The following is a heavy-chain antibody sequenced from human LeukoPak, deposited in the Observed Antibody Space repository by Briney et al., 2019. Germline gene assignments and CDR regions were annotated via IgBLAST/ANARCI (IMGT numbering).Heavy chain of an antibody. CDR1: GGSISSYY. V-gene: IGHV4-59*01. Sequence: SETLSLTCTVSGGSISSYYWSWIRQPPGKGLEWIGCIYYSGSTNYNPSLKSRVTISVDTSKNQFSLKLSSVTAADTAVYYCARYCSSTSCYRGVGWYFDLWGRGTLVTVSS. J-gene: IGHJ2*01. D-gene: IGHD2-2*01. CDR2: IYYSGST. CDR3: ARYCSSTSCYRGVGWYFDL.